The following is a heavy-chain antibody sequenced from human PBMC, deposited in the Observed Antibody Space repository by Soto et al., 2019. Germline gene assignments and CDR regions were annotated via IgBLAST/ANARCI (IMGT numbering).Heavy chain of an antibody. D-gene: IGHD3-10*01. CDR2: ISGSSGGRT. V-gene: IGHV3-23*01. CDR3: AKVSRFPGGLRSLF. Sequence: EVQLLESGGTLVQPGGSLRLSCAASGFTFSTYAMNWVRQAPGKGLEWVSYISGSSGGRTYYADSVTGRFTISRDNSTNTLFLQMHSLRVEDTAVYSCAKVSRFPGGLRSLFWGQGSLVNVSS. CDR1: GFTFSTYA. J-gene: IGHJ4*02.